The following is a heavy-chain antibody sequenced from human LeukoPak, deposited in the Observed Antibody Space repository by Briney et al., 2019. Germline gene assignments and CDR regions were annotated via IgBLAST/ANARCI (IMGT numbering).Heavy chain of an antibody. CDR3: ARVSGTGTTPFDY. CDR2: IYYSGST. J-gene: IGHJ4*02. V-gene: IGHV4-59*01. D-gene: IGHD1-7*01. CDR1: AGSISSYY. Sequence: SETLSLTCTVSAGSISSYYWSWIWQPPGKGLEWIGYIYYSGSTNYNPSLKSRVTISVDTSKNQFSLKLSSVTAADTAVYYCARVSGTGTTPFDYWGQGTLVTVSS.